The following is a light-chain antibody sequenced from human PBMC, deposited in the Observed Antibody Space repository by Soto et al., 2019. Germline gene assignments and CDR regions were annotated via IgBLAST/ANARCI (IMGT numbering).Light chain of an antibody. V-gene: IGKV3-20*01. CDR2: EAS. Sequence: LVTQSPGTLSLSPGERGTLSCRASQTVSSNYIAWYQQKPGQTPRLLIYEASRGASGIPDRFTGSGSGTDFTLTIGRLEPEDLAVYYCQQYGGSSRTFGQGTK. J-gene: IGKJ1*01. CDR1: QTVSSNY. CDR3: QQYGGSSRT.